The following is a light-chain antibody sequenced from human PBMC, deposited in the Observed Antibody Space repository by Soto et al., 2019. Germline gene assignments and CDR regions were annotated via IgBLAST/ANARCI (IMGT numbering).Light chain of an antibody. V-gene: IGKV3-11*01. Sequence: IVSRQSPAALSVSPGERSTLSCRASQNISNYLIWYQQKPGQAPRLLIYDTSNRATDIPARFSGSGSGTDFTLTISSLESEDFAVYYCQPRSNWPRTFGRGTKVDIK. CDR3: QPRSNWPRT. CDR2: DTS. J-gene: IGKJ1*01. CDR1: QNISNY.